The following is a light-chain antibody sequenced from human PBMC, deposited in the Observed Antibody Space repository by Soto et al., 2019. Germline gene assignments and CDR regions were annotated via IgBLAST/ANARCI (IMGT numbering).Light chain of an antibody. CDR3: CSYAGSAYV. V-gene: IGLV2-23*01. CDR1: SSDVGSYNL. J-gene: IGLJ1*01. CDR2: EGS. Sequence: QSVLTQPASVSGSPGQSITISCTGTSSDVGSYNLVSWYQQHPGKAPKLMIYEGSKRPSGVSNRFSGSKSGNTASLTISGVQAEDEADYYCCSYAGSAYVFGTGTKVTVL.